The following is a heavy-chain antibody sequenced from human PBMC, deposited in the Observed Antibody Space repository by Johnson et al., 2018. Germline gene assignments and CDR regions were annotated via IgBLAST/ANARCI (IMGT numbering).Heavy chain of an antibody. CDR3: ARVGPTYDSSGYYYYYYYMDV. CDR1: GGSISSGGYY. V-gene: IGHV4-31*03. Sequence: QVQLQESGPGLVKPSQTLSLTCTVSGGSISSGGYYWTWIRQHPGKGPEWIGYIYSSWSTNYNPSLKSRFTRSVDTSTHPFSLKLKSVTAADTAVYYCARVGPTYDSSGYYYYYYYMDVWGKGTTVTVSS. J-gene: IGHJ6*03. CDR2: IYSSWST. D-gene: IGHD3-22*01.